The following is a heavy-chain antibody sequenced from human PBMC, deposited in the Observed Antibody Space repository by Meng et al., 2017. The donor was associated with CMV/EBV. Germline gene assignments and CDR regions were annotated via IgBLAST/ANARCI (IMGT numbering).Heavy chain of an antibody. V-gene: IGHV1-2*02. CDR2: INPNSGGT. CDR3: ARGEHYDILTGYSERHNWFDP. CDR1: GYTFTGYY. Sequence: ASVKVSCKASGYTFTGYYMHWVRQAPGQGLEWMGWINPNSGGTNYAQKFQGRVTMTRDTSIGTAYMELSRLRSDDTAVYYCARGEHYDILTGYSERHNWFDPWGQGTLVTVSS. J-gene: IGHJ5*02. D-gene: IGHD3-9*01.